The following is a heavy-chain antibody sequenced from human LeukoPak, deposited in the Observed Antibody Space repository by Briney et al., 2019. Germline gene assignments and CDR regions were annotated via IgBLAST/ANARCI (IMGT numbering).Heavy chain of an antibody. CDR3: AKGCDSTSCYHLFDY. D-gene: IGHD2-2*01. CDR1: GFTFRSYA. Sequence: GGSLRLSCAASGFTFRSYAMNWVRQAPGKGLEWVSGISGSGGSTYYADSVKGRFTISRDNSKNTLYLQMNSLRAEDTAVYYCAKGCDSTSCYHLFDYWGRGTLVTVSS. V-gene: IGHV3-23*01. J-gene: IGHJ4*02. CDR2: ISGSGGST.